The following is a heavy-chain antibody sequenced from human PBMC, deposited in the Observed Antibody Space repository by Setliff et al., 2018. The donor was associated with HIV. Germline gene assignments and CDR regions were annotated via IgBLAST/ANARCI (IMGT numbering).Heavy chain of an antibody. V-gene: IGHV3-33*01. D-gene: IGHD1-1*01. CDR1: GVIFSNCV. CDR3: ARDLWNRRMFYFDS. CDR2: IYFDGSNS. J-gene: IGHJ4*02. Sequence: GGSLRLSCAASGVIFSNCVMHWIRQTPGKGLEWVSFIYFDGSNSYYADSVKDRFTISRDNPKNRLYLQRNGLRVEDTAVYYCARDLWNRRMFYFDSWGQGTPVTVSS.